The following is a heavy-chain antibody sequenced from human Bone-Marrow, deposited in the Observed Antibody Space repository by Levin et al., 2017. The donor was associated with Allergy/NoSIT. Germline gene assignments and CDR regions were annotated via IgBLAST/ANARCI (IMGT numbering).Heavy chain of an antibody. CDR2: IFSGGST. D-gene: IGHD3-22*01. CDR3: ASRIYYYDSSDSRMDV. CDR1: GFVVSSKY. J-gene: IGHJ6*02. V-gene: IGHV3-66*01. Sequence: PGGSLRLSCAVSGFVVSSKYMTWVRQAPGKGLEWVSHIFSGGSTSYADSVKGRFTISRDNSKNTLYLQMNSLRAEDTAVYYCASRIYYYDSSDSRMDVWGQGTTVTVSS.